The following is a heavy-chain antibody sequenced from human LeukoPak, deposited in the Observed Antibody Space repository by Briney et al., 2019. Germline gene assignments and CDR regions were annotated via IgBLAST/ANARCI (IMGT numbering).Heavy chain of an antibody. J-gene: IGHJ4*02. Sequence: SETLSLTCPVSSASLSRYYWSWIRQPPGKGLEWIGYIYYTGSTTYSPSLRSRVTISIDTSKSQFSLKLNAVTAADTAVYYWARGTEGLGDWGQGTLVTVSA. CDR2: IYYTGST. CDR3: ARGTEGLGD. V-gene: IGHV4-59*01. CDR1: SASLSRYY. D-gene: IGHD3-16*01.